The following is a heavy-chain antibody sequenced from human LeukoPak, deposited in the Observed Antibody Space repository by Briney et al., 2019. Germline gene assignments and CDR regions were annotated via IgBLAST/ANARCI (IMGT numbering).Heavy chain of an antibody. CDR1: GYTFTSYY. Sequence: ASVKVSCKASGYTFTSYYMHWVRQAPGQGLEWMGIINPSGGSTSYAQKFQGRVTMTRDTSTSTVYMELSSLRPEDTAVYYCASSTAAAASFDYWGQGTLVTVSS. V-gene: IGHV1-46*01. CDR3: ASSTAAAASFDY. CDR2: INPSGGST. D-gene: IGHD6-13*01. J-gene: IGHJ4*02.